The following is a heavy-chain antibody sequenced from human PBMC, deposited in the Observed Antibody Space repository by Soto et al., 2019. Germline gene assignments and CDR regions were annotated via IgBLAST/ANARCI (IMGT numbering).Heavy chain of an antibody. CDR3: GYGY. D-gene: IGHD5-12*01. Sequence: EVQVVESGGGLIQPGGSLRLSCEVSGFSVTANYMSWVRQAPGKGLEWVSVIYSGGSTYYIDSVKGRFRISRDISKNALYLQMNSLRAEDTAVYCHGYGYWGQGTLVTVSS. J-gene: IGHJ4*02. CDR1: GFSVTANY. CDR2: IYSGGST. V-gene: IGHV3-53*01.